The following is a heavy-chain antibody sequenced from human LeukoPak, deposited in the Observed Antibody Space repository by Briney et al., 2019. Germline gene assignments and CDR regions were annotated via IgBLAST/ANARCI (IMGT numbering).Heavy chain of an antibody. CDR1: GGSFSGYY. Sequence: SETLSLTCAVYGGSFSGYYWSWIRQPPGKGLEWIGEINHSGSTNYNPSLKSRVTISVDTSKNQFSLKLSSVTAADTAVYYCARHAGGSRGAFDYWGQGTLVTVSS. D-gene: IGHD1-26*01. CDR3: ARHAGGSRGAFDY. J-gene: IGHJ4*02. CDR2: INHSGST. V-gene: IGHV4-34*01.